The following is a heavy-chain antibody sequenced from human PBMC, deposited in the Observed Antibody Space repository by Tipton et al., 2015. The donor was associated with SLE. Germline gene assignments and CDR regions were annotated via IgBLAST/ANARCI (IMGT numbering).Heavy chain of an antibody. D-gene: IGHD1-14*01. CDR2: IYYSGST. V-gene: IGHV4-59*01. CDR3: ARGNPSLFDY. CDR1: GGSISSYY. Sequence: TLSLTCTVSGGSISSYYWSWIRQPPGKGLEWIGYIYYSGSTNYNPSLKSRATISVDTSKNQFSLKLSSVTAADTAVYYCARGNPSLFDYWGQGTLVTVSS. J-gene: IGHJ4*02.